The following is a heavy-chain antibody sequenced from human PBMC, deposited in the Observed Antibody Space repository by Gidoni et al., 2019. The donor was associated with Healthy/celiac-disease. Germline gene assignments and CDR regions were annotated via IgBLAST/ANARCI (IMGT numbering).Heavy chain of an antibody. CDR2: ISGSGGST. CDR1: GFTFSSYA. V-gene: IGHV3-23*01. D-gene: IGHD6-19*01. CDR3: ADEHSSGWYFDY. Sequence: EVQLLEAGGGLVQRGGSLRLSCAAAGFTFSSYAMSWVRQAPGRGLEWVSAISGSGGSTYYADSVKGRFTISRDNSTNTLYLQMNSLRAEDTAVYYCADEHSSGWYFDYWGQGTLVTVSS. J-gene: IGHJ4*02.